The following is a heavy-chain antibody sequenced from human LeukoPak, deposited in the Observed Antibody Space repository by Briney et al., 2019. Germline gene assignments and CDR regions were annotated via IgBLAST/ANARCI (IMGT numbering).Heavy chain of an antibody. CDR3: ARTYCDTTACSNWFVP. J-gene: IGHJ5*02. D-gene: IGHD2/OR15-2a*01. V-gene: IGHV1-2*02. CDR1: GYTFIGYY. Sequence: GASVKVSCTASGYTFIGYYIHWVRQAPGQGLEWMGWINPNTGGTNYAQKFQGRVTMTRDTSINTVYMDLGRLRSDDTAVYYCARTYCDTTACSNWFVPWGQGTLVTVSS. CDR2: INPNTGGT.